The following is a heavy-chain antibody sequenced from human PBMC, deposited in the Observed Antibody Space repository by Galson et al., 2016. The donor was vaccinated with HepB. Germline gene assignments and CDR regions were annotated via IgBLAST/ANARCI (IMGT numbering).Heavy chain of an antibody. Sequence: SVKVSCKASGGTFSSYAISWVRQATGQGLEWIGWMNPNTGGTGSSQKFQGRVTMTTDTSIRTAYLELSSLRPEDTAVHYCARGYCGGSCHNWFDPWGQGTQVTVSS. CDR3: ARGYCGGSCHNWFDP. V-gene: IGHV1-8*02. CDR2: MNPNTGGT. D-gene: IGHD2-15*01. CDR1: GGTFSSYA. J-gene: IGHJ5*02.